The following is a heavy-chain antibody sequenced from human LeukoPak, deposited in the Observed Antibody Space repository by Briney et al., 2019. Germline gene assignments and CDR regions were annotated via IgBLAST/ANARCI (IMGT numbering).Heavy chain of an antibody. D-gene: IGHD4-17*01. Sequence: ASVTVSCTASGYTFTTYYMHWVRQAPGQGLEWMGIINPSGGSTRYAQKLQGRVAMTRDTSTSTVYMELSSLISEDTAVYYCASYHHRDFGDYYGMDVWGQGTTVTVSS. CDR1: GYTFTTYY. V-gene: IGHV1-46*04. J-gene: IGHJ6*02. CDR2: INPSGGST. CDR3: ASYHHRDFGDYYGMDV.